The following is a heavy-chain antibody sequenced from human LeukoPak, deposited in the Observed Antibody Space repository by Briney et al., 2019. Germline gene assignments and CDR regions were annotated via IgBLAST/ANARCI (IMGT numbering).Heavy chain of an antibody. CDR2: ISYDGSNK. CDR1: GFTFSSYA. CDR3: ARDRVSSSSWPDY. V-gene: IGHV3-30*04. D-gene: IGHD6-13*01. J-gene: IGHJ4*02. Sequence: GGSLRLSCAASGFTFSSYAMHWVRQAPGKGLEWVAGISYDGSNKYYADSVEGRFTITRYNSKNTLHLQVHSLRAEDTAVSYCARDRVSSSSWPDYWGQGTLVTVSS.